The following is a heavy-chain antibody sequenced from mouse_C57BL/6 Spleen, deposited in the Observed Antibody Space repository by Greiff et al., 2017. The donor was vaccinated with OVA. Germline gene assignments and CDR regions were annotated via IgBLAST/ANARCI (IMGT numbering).Heavy chain of an antibody. D-gene: IGHD2-3*01. Sequence: QVQLQQSGAELVRPGASVTLSCKASGYTFTDYEMHWVKQTPVHGLEWIGAIDPETGGTAYNQKFKGKAILTADKSSSTAYMELRSLTSEDSAVSYCTPAFYDGYYRFDYWGKGTTLTVSS. V-gene: IGHV1-15*01. J-gene: IGHJ2*01. CDR1: GYTFTDYE. CDR2: IDPETGGT. CDR3: TPAFYDGYYRFDY.